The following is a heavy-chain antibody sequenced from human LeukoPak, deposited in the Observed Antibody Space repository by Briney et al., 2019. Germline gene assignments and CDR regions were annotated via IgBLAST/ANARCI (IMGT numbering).Heavy chain of an antibody. Sequence: PSETLSLTCTGSGGSISSSSYYWGWIRQPPGKGLEWIGSIYYSGSTYYNPSLKSRVTISVDTSKNQFSLKLSSVTAADTAVYYCARPRTSYYYFDYWGQGTLVTVSS. CDR2: IYYSGST. D-gene: IGHD1-14*01. J-gene: IGHJ4*02. CDR3: ARPRTSYYYFDY. V-gene: IGHV4-39*01. CDR1: GGSISSSSYY.